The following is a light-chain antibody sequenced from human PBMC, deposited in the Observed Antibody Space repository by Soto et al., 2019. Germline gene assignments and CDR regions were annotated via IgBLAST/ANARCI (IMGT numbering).Light chain of an antibody. CDR1: QTISSW. CDR3: QHYNSYSEA. CDR2: KAS. Sequence: DIQMTQSPSTLSGSVGDRVTITCRASQTISSWLAWYQQKPGKAPKLLIYKASTLKSGVPSRFSGSASGTEFTLTISSLQPDDFATYYCQHYNSYSEAVGQGTKVDIK. J-gene: IGKJ1*01. V-gene: IGKV1-5*03.